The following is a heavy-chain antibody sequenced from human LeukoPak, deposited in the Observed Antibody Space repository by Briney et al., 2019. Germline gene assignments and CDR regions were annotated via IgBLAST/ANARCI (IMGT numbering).Heavy chain of an antibody. CDR3: AREIKARLQSGRYSYYMDV. CDR1: GGSISSYY. Sequence: SETLSLTCTVSGGSISSYYWSWIRQPPGKGLEWIGYIYYSGSTNYNPSLKSRVTISVDTSKNQFSLKLSSVTAADTAVYYCAREIKARLQSGRYSYYMDVWGKGTTVTVSS. D-gene: IGHD4-11*01. V-gene: IGHV4-59*01. CDR2: IYYSGST. J-gene: IGHJ6*03.